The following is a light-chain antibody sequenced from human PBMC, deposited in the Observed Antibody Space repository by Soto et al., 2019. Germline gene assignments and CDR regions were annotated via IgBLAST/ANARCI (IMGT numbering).Light chain of an antibody. CDR1: QSVTTNY. CDR2: AAS. CDR3: QHYGSSVPWT. V-gene: IGKV3-20*01. Sequence: EVVLTQSPGTVSLSPGERATLSCRASQSVTTNYLAWYQQKPGQAPRFLIYAASSRATGIPDRFSGSGSGTDFTLSISRVESEDFAVYYCQHYGSSVPWTFGQGTKVEIK. J-gene: IGKJ1*01.